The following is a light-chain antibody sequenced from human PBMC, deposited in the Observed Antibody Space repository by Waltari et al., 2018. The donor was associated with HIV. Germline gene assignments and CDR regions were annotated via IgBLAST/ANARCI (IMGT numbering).Light chain of an antibody. Sequence: DIVMTQSPDSLAVSLGERATINCKSSHSVLYTSNSKNYLAWYQHKPGQPPKLLIYWASTRESGVPERFSGSGSGTDFTLKISRVEAEDVGTYYCMQTLHLLYTFGQGTKLDIE. CDR1: HSVLYTSNSKNY. J-gene: IGKJ2*01. CDR2: WAS. CDR3: MQTLHLLYT. V-gene: IGKV4-1*01.